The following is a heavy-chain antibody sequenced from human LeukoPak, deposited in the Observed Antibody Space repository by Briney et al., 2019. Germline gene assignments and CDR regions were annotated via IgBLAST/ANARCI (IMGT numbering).Heavy chain of an antibody. Sequence: GGSLRLSCAASGFDFFTYDMHWVRQAPGKGLQWVAYVSAGGGTTFYTDSVKGRFTISRGNAKNSLYLQMNSLRVEDTGVYYCARDRDYDGMDVWGQGTTVTVSS. CDR1: GFDFFTYD. J-gene: IGHJ6*02. V-gene: IGHV3-48*03. CDR3: ARDRDYDGMDV. CDR2: VSAGGGTT.